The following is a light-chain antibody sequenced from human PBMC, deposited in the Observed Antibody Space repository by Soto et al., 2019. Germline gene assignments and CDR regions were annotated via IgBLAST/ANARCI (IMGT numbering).Light chain of an antibody. CDR1: QSVSSSY. CDR2: GAS. V-gene: IGKV3-20*01. Sequence: IVMTHSPGTLSLSPGARAPLSCRPSQSVSSSYLAWYQQKPCQAPRLLIYGASSRATGIPDRFSGSGSGTDLTLTISSLQPDDFATYYCQQYDVDSGTFGQGTKVDI. J-gene: IGKJ1*01. CDR3: QQYDVDSGT.